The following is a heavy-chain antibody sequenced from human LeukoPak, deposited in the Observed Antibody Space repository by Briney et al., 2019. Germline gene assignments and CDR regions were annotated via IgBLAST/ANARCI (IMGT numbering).Heavy chain of an antibody. CDR1: GYTFTGYY. Sequence: ASVKVSCKASGYTFTGYYMHWVRQAPGQGLEWMGRINPNSGGTNYAQKFQGRVTMTRDTSISTAYMELSRLRSDDTAVYYCARDKTVVVPAAEDVIDHWGQGTLVTVSS. CDR2: INPNSGGT. J-gene: IGHJ4*02. CDR3: ARDKTVVVPAAEDVIDH. V-gene: IGHV1-2*06. D-gene: IGHD2-2*01.